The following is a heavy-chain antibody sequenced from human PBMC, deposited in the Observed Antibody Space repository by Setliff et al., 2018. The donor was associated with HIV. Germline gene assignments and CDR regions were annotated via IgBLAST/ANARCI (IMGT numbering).Heavy chain of an antibody. CDR3: AREFPGGTKGFDY. J-gene: IGHJ4*02. CDR2: IAPSSGGI. D-gene: IGHD1-1*01. Sequence: KVXCKAXXXTFTSYXXHWVRQAAXQGLEWVGRIAPSSGGIHYAQKFXXXVTMTRDTSTSTVYMDLSRLRSEDTAVYYCAREFPGGTKGFDYWGQGTLVTVSS. V-gene: IGHV1-46*01. CDR1: XXTFTSYX.